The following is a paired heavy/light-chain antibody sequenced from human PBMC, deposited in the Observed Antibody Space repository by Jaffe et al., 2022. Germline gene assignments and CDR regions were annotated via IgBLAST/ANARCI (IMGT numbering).Light chain of an antibody. CDR1: SSDVGNYNY. V-gene: IGLV2-11*01. Sequence: QSALTQPRSVSGSPGQSVTISCTGTSSDVGNYNYVSWYQQHPGKAPKLMIYDVSKRPSGVPDRFSGSKSGNTASLTISGLQAEDEADYYCYSYAGSYTFLVFGGGTRLTVL. CDR2: DVS. CDR3: YSYAGSYTFLV. J-gene: IGLJ2*01.
Heavy chain of an antibody. CDR3: AKGLGSCSGYSCYFDY. J-gene: IGHJ4*02. Sequence: QVQLVESGGGVVQPGGSLRLSCAASGFPFRTFGMHWVRQAPGKGLDWVAYMSYDGSYKYYAHSVKGRLTISRDNSENTLYLQMNSLRAEDTAVYYCAKGLGSCSGYSCYFDYWGQGTLVTVSS. V-gene: IGHV3-30*02. D-gene: IGHD2-15*01. CDR2: MSYDGSYK. CDR1: GFPFRTFG.